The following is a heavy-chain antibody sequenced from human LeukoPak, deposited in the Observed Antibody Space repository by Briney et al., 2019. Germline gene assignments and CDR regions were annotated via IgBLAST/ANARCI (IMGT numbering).Heavy chain of an antibody. D-gene: IGHD1-26*01. CDR2: INHSGST. CDR3: ARVTVGATAH. V-gene: IGHV4-34*01. Sequence: SETLSLTCAVYGGSFSGYYWRWIRPPPGEGMEWIGEINHSGSTNYNPSLKSRVTISVDTSKNQFSLKLSSVTAADTAVYYCARVTVGATAHWGQGTLVTVSS. CDR1: GGSFSGYY. J-gene: IGHJ4*02.